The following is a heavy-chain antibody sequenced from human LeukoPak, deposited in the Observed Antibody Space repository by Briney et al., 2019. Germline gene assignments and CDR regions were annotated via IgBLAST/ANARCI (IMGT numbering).Heavy chain of an antibody. J-gene: IGHJ4*02. D-gene: IGHD3-22*01. CDR1: GFTFSNYG. Sequence: GGSLRLSCAASGFTFSNYGMHWVRQAPGKGLEWVANIKEDGSAQNYVDSVKGRFTISRDNAKNTLYLEMKSLRAEDTAVYYCARDAGYDRFDYWGQGTLVTVSS. CDR2: IKEDGSAQ. V-gene: IGHV3-7*05. CDR3: ARDAGYDRFDY.